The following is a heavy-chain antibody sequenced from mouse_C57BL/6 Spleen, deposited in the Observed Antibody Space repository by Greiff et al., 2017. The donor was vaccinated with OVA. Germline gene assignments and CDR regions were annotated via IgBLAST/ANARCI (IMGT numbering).Heavy chain of an antibody. Sequence: QVQLQQPGAELVMPGASVKLSCKASGYTFTSYWMHWVKQRPGQGLEWIGEIDPSDSYTNYNQKFKGKSTLTVDKSSSTAYMQLSSLTSEDSAVYYCARVATRYFDVWGTGTTVTVSS. V-gene: IGHV1-69*01. CDR3: ARVATRYFDV. J-gene: IGHJ1*03. D-gene: IGHD1-1*01. CDR1: GYTFTSYW. CDR2: IDPSDSYT.